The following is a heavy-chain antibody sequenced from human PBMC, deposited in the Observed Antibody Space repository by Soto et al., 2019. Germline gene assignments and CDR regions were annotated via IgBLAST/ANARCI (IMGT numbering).Heavy chain of an antibody. CDR3: ARTWFGELTHYYYYGMDV. D-gene: IGHD3-10*01. J-gene: IGHJ6*02. V-gene: IGHV4-31*03. Sequence: PSETLSLTCTVSGGSISSGGYYWSWIRQHPGKGLEWIGYIYYSGSTYYNPSLKSRVTISVDTSKNQFSLKLSSVTAADTAVYYCARTWFGELTHYYYYGMDVWGQGTTVTVSS. CDR2: IYYSGST. CDR1: GGSISSGGYY.